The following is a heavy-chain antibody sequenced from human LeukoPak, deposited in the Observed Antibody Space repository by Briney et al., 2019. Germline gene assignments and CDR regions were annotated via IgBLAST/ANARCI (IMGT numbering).Heavy chain of an antibody. D-gene: IGHD3-9*01. CDR3: ARVPSDDWGYHNRTDS. Sequence: GGSLRLSCAASGFTFDNYGMSWVRQGPGKGLEWLSCIHGNGSRTPYADSVKGRFTISRDNAKNLLYLQMNSLRVEDTAFYYCARVPSDDWGYHNRTDSWGQGILVT. CDR1: GFTFDNYG. J-gene: IGHJ5*02. CDR2: IHGNGSRT. V-gene: IGHV3-20*04.